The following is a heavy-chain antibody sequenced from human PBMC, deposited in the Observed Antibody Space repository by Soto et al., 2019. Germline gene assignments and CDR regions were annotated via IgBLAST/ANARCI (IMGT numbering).Heavy chain of an antibody. V-gene: IGHV4-4*02. CDR1: GGSISSSNW. J-gene: IGHJ4*02. CDR3: ARGAAAGPRYFDY. D-gene: IGHD6-13*01. CDR2: IYHSGST. Sequence: SETLSLTCTVSGGSISSSNWWSWVRQPPGKGLEWIGEIYHSGSTNYNPPLKSRVTISVDKSKNQFSLKLSSVTAADTAVYYCARGAAAGPRYFDYWGQGTLVTVSS.